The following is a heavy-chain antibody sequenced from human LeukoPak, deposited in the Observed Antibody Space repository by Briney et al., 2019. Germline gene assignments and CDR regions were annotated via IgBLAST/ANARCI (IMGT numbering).Heavy chain of an antibody. CDR1: GGSINRYY. CDR2: IYTSGST. V-gene: IGHV4-4*09. Sequence: SETLSLTCTVSGGSINRYYWSWIRQPPGKGLEWIGYIYTSGSTNYNPSLKSRVTISLDTSKNQFSLKLSSVTAADTAVYYCARRGNLVTNYYYYYYMDVWGKGTTVTVSS. J-gene: IGHJ6*03. D-gene: IGHD2-21*02. CDR3: ARRGNLVTNYYYYYYMDV.